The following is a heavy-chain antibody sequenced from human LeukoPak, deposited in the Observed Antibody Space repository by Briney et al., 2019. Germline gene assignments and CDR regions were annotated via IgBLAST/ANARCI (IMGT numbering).Heavy chain of an antibody. CDR2: INHSGST. D-gene: IGHD6-6*01. CDR1: GGSISSSSYY. Sequence: PSETLSLTCTVSGGSISSSSYYWSWIRQPPGKGLEWIGEINHSGSTNYNPSLKSRVTISVDTSKNQFSLKLSSVTAADTAVYYCARYGSIAARLWFDPWGQGTLVTVSS. J-gene: IGHJ5*02. V-gene: IGHV4-39*07. CDR3: ARYGSIAARLWFDP.